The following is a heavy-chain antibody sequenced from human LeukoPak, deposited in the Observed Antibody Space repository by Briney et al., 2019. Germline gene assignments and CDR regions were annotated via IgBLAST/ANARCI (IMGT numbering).Heavy chain of an antibody. D-gene: IGHD6-19*01. CDR3: TRVYSSGWYRIIDY. CDR2: IRSKAYGGTT. Sequence: GRSLRLSCTASGFTFGDYAMSWVRQAPGKGLEWGGFIRSKAYGGTTEYAASVKGRFTISRDDSKSIAYLQMNSLKTEDTAVYYCTRVYSSGWYRIIDYWGQGTLVTVSS. J-gene: IGHJ4*02. CDR1: GFTFGDYA. V-gene: IGHV3-49*04.